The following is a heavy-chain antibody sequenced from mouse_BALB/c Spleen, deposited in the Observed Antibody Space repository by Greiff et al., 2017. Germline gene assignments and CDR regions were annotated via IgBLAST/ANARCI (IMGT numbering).Heavy chain of an antibody. Sequence: QVQLQQPGAELVRPGASVKLSCKASGYTFTSYWINWVKQRPGQGLEWIGNIYPSDSYTNYNQKFKDKATLTVDKSSSTAYMQLSSPTSEDSAVYYCTRSKVDYRYDAWFAYWGQGTLVTVAA. CDR3: TRSKVDYRYDAWFAY. CDR2: IYPSDSYT. V-gene: IGHV1-69*02. J-gene: IGHJ3*01. CDR1: GYTFTSYW. D-gene: IGHD2-14*01.